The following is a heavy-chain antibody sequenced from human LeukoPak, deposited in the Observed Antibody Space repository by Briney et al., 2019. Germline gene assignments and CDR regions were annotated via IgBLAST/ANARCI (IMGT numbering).Heavy chain of an antibody. Sequence: GGSLRLPCAASGFTFSSYAMHWVRQAPGKGLEWVAVISYDGSNKYYADSVKGRFTISRDNSKNTLYLQMNSLRAEDTAVYYCARESYSGVTVPYFDYWGQGTLVTVSS. CDR3: ARESYSGVTVPYFDY. CDR2: ISYDGSNK. V-gene: IGHV3-30*04. D-gene: IGHD3-10*01. J-gene: IGHJ4*02. CDR1: GFTFSSYA.